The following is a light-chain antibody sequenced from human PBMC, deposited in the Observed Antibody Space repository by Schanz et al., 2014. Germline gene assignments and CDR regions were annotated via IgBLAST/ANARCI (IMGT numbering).Light chain of an antibody. V-gene: IGLV1-51*01. CDR3: ATWDSSLNGVV. CDR1: DSNVGDND. Sequence: QSVLTQPPSVSAAPGQKVTISCSGGDSNVGDNDVSWYQQFPGTAPKLLIYDDVKGPSGIPDRFSGSKSGTSATLGITGLQTGDEAEYYCATWDSSLNGVVFGGGTKLTVL. CDR2: DDV. J-gene: IGLJ2*01.